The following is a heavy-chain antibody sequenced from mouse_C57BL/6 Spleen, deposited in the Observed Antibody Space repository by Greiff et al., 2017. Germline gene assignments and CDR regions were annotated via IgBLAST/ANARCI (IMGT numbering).Heavy chain of an antibody. V-gene: IGHV2-5*01. D-gene: IGHD3-3*01. CDR3: AKNGDDDPGAMDY. CDR1: GFSLTSYG. J-gene: IGHJ4*01. Sequence: QVQLKESGPGLVQPSQSLSITCTVSGFSLTSYGVHWVRQSPGKGLEWLGVIWRGGSTDYNAAFMSRLSITKDNSKSQVFFKMNSLQADDTAIYYCAKNGDDDPGAMDYWGQGTSVTVSS. CDR2: IWRGGST.